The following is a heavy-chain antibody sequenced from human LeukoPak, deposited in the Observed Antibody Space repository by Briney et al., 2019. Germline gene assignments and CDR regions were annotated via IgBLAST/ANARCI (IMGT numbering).Heavy chain of an antibody. J-gene: IGHJ4*02. D-gene: IGHD3-10*01. Sequence: GGSLRLSCAASGFTFSYYSMNWVRQAPGKGLEWVSYISSSSKTIYYADSVKGRFTISRDDAKKSLDLQMNSLRDEDTAVYYCARDHRSGSGSGTQANDYWGQGTLVTVSS. CDR2: ISSSSKTI. V-gene: IGHV3-48*02. CDR1: GFTFSYYS. CDR3: ARDHRSGSGSGTQANDY.